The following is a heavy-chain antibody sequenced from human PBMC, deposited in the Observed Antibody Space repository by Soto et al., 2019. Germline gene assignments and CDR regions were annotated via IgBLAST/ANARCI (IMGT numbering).Heavy chain of an antibody. CDR2: IIPIFGTA. D-gene: IGHD2-2*01. V-gene: IGHV1-69*13. J-gene: IGHJ6*02. Sequence: SVKVSCKASGGTFSSYAISWVRQAPGQGLEWMGGIIPIFGTANYAQKFQGRVTITADESTSTAYMELSSLRSEDTAVYYCARDREYCISTSCYYYYGMDVWGQGTTVTVSS. CDR3: ARDREYCISTSCYYYYGMDV. CDR1: GGTFSSYA.